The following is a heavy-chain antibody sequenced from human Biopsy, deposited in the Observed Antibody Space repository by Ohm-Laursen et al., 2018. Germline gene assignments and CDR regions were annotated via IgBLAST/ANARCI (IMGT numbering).Heavy chain of an antibody. V-gene: IGHV1-69*13. Sequence: SVKVSCKASAGTFINSAISWVRQTPGHGLEWMGGIIPMFGTANYAQMFQGRATISADESTSTSYMELSSLITEDTAIYYCAIGPHSGSHSCFDYWGRGTLVTVSS. CDR2: IIPMFGTA. CDR3: AIGPHSGSHSCFDY. CDR1: AGTFINSA. D-gene: IGHD1-26*01. J-gene: IGHJ4*01.